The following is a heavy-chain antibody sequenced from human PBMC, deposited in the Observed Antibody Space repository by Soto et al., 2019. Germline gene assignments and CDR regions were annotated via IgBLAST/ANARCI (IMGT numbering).Heavy chain of an antibody. D-gene: IGHD2-15*01. CDR1: GGSISSSSYY. CDR2: IYYSGST. Sequence: QLQLQESGPGLVKPSETLSLTCTVSGGSISSSSYYWGWIRQPPGKGLEWIGSIYYSGSTYYNPSLKSRVTISVDTSKNQFSLKLSSVTAADTAVYYCARCRTALVAATYYFDYWGQGTLVTVSS. J-gene: IGHJ4*02. CDR3: ARCRTALVAATYYFDY. V-gene: IGHV4-39*01.